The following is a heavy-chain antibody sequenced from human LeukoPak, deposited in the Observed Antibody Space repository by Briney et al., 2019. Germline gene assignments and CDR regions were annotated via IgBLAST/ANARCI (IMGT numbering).Heavy chain of an antibody. CDR1: GFTFSSYS. Sequence: GGSLRLSCAASGFTFSSYSMNWVRQAPGKGLEWVSSISSSSSYIYYADSVKGRFTISRDNSKNTLYLQMNSLRAEDTAVYYCARGQPPSYYDMDVWGQGTTVTVSS. J-gene: IGHJ6*02. CDR2: ISSSSSYI. CDR3: ARGQPPSYYDMDV. V-gene: IGHV3-21*01. D-gene: IGHD6-13*01.